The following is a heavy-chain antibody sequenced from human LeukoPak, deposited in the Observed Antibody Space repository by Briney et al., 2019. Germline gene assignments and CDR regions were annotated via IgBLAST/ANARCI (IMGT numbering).Heavy chain of an antibody. Sequence: GGSLRLSCVASGFTFTNYATSWVRQAPGKGLEWVSGISGSGLSTYYPDSVKGRFTISKDTSKNTLFLQMDSLRAEDTALYYCAKNGPTGWCLPWYFDLWGRGTLVTVSS. D-gene: IGHD2-21*01. V-gene: IGHV3-23*01. CDR1: GFTFTNYA. CDR3: AKNGPTGWCLPWYFDL. CDR2: ISGSGLST. J-gene: IGHJ2*01.